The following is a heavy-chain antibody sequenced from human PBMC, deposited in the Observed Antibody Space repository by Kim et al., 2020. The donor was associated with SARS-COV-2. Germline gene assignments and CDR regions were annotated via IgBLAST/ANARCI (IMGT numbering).Heavy chain of an antibody. CDR2: ISSNGGST. Sequence: GGSLRLSCSASGFTFSSYAMHWVRQAPGKGLEYVSAISSNGGSTYYADSVKGRFTISRDNSKNTLYLQMSSLRAEDTAVYYCVKRSGGSGWYAPAPYGMDVWGQGTTVTVSS. CDR1: GFTFSSYA. D-gene: IGHD6-19*01. J-gene: IGHJ6*02. CDR3: VKRSGGSGWYAPAPYGMDV. V-gene: IGHV3-64D*06.